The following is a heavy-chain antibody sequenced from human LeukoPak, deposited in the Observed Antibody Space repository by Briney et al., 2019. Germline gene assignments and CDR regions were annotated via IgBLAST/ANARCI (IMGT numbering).Heavy chain of an antibody. Sequence: SETLSLTCAVYGGSFSGYYWSWIRQLPGKGLEWIGYIYYSGSTNYNPSLKSRVTISVDTSKNQFSLKLSSVTAADTAVYYCARSLERLYDAFDIWGQGTMVTVSS. J-gene: IGHJ3*02. CDR3: ARSLERLYDAFDI. CDR2: IYYSGST. CDR1: GGSFSGYY. D-gene: IGHD1-1*01. V-gene: IGHV4-59*12.